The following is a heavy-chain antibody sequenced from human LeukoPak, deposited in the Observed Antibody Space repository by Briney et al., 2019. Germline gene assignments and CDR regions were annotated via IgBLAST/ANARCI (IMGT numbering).Heavy chain of an antibody. CDR2: INPNSGGT. Sequence: ASVKVSCKASGYTVTGYYMHGVRQATGQWLERMGWINPNSGGTNYAQKFEGWVTMTRDTSISTAYMELSRLRPDDTAVYYCARGGPTHLGVPRPDYYYYGMDVWGQGTTVAVSS. J-gene: IGHJ6*02. V-gene: IGHV1-2*04. CDR3: ARGGPTHLGVPRPDYYYYGMDV. CDR1: GYTVTGYY. D-gene: IGHD3-16*01.